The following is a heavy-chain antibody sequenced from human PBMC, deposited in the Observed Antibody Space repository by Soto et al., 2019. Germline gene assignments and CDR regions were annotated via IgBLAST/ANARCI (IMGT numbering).Heavy chain of an antibody. V-gene: IGHV1-2*02. CDR1: GYTFTGYY. D-gene: IGHD6-6*01. Sequence: QVQLVQSGAEVKKPGASVKVSCKASGYTFTGYYMHWVRQAPGQGLEWMGWINPNSGGTNYAQKCQGRVTMTRDTSISTAYMELSRLRSDDTAVYYCARAKWEQLVVIYFWGQGTLVTVSS. J-gene: IGHJ4*02. CDR2: INPNSGGT. CDR3: ARAKWEQLVVIYF.